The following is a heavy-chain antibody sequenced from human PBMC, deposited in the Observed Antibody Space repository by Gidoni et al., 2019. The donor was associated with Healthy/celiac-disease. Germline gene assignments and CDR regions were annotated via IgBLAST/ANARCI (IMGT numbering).Heavy chain of an antibody. V-gene: IGHV3-23*01. Sequence: EVQLLESGGGLVQPGGSLRLSCAASGFTFSSYAMSLVRQAPGKGLEWVSAISGSGGSTYYADSVKGRFTISRDNSKNTLYLQMNSLRAEDTAVYYCAKGIGGSGSYHYPYYYYGMDVWGQGTTVTVSS. J-gene: IGHJ6*02. CDR3: AKGIGGSGSYHYPYYYYGMDV. CDR2: ISGSGGST. D-gene: IGHD3-10*01. CDR1: GFTFSSYA.